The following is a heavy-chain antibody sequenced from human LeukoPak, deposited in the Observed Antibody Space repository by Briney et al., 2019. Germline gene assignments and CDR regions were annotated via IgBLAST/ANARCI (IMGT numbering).Heavy chain of an antibody. Sequence: PGGSLRLSCAASGFTFSTNGIHWVRQAPGKGLEWVTYIRKDGSDKWYAKSVKGRFTISRDNSKNTVILQMNSPRPEDTALYYCAKDDQWSLDHWGQGALVTVSS. D-gene: IGHD2-15*01. V-gene: IGHV3-30*02. CDR3: AKDDQWSLDH. CDR1: GFTFSTNG. CDR2: IRKDGSDK. J-gene: IGHJ5*02.